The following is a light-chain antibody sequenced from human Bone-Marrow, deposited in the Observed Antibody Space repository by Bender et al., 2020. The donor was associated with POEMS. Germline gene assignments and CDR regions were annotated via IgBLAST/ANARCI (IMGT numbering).Light chain of an antibody. J-gene: IGLJ3*02. CDR3: SSYTTTNTWV. V-gene: IGLV2-14*03. Sequence: QSALTQPASVSGSPGQSITISCTGTSSDVGGYNHVSWYQQHPDKAPQLLISDVFNRPSGTSDRFSGSKSGNTASLTISGLQAEDEADYYCSSYTTTNTWVFGGGTKLTVL. CDR2: DVF. CDR1: SSDVGGYNH.